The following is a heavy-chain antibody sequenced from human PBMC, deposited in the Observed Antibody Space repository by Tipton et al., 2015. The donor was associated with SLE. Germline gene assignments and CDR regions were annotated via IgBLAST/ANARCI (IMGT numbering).Heavy chain of an antibody. V-gene: IGHV4-39*07. D-gene: IGHD3-16*01. CDR3: RLITITSLFDY. CDR2: IYYSGST. CDR1: GGSISSSSYY. Sequence: GLVKPSETLSLICTVSGGSISSSSYYWGWIRQSPGKGLEWIGSIYYSGSTRYNPSLKSRVTISVDTSKNQFSLKLSSVTAADTAVYYCRLITITSLFDYWGQGTLVTVSS. J-gene: IGHJ4*02.